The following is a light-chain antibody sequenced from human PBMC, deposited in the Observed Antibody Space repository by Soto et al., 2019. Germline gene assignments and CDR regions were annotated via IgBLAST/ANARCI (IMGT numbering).Light chain of an antibody. CDR3: QQYNNYSWT. CDR2: KAS. Sequence: DIQMTHSPSTLSASVGDRVTITCRASQSISFWLAWYQQKPGKAPNLLIYKASSLESGVPSRFSGSGSGTEFTLTISSLQRDDFATYYCQQYNNYSWTFGQGTKVDIK. J-gene: IGKJ1*01. V-gene: IGKV1-5*03. CDR1: QSISFW.